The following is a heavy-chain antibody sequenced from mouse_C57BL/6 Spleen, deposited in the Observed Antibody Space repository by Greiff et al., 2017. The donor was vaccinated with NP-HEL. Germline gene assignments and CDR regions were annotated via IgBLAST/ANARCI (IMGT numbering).Heavy chain of an antibody. V-gene: IGHV3-6*01. D-gene: IGHD1-1*01. J-gene: IGHJ1*03. CDR1: GYSITSCYY. CDR3: AGASSYGSRQGYFEV. CDR2: ITYDGSN. Sequence: DVQLVESGPGLVKPSQSLSLTCSVTGYSITSCYYWNLIRQFPGNKLEWMGYITYDGSNNYNPSLTNPISLTRDPSKNQLFLKLNSVTTADNATYYCAGASSYGSRQGYFEVWGTGTTVTVSS.